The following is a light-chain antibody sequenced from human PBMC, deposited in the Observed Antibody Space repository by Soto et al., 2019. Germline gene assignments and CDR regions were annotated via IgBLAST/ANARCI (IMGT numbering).Light chain of an antibody. CDR3: QQYNNWPFS. CDR1: QGVTTN. J-gene: IGKJ5*01. V-gene: IGKV3-15*01. Sequence: EIVMTRSPATLSVSPGERATLSCRAGQGVTTNFAWYQQKSGQSPRLLIYDVSIRATGVPARFSATGSETDFTLTISGLQSEDSAVYFCQQYNNWPFSFGQGTRLEI. CDR2: DVS.